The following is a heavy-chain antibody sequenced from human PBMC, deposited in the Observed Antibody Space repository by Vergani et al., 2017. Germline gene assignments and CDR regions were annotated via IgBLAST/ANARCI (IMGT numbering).Heavy chain of an antibody. CDR3: ARPSGYGDYHLL. V-gene: IGHV5-10-1*03. Sequence: EVQLVQSGAEVKKPGESLRISCKGSGYSFTNYWISWVRQMPGKGLEWMGRIDPSDSYAKYSPSFQGDITISADRSISTAYLQWSSLKASDTAMYYCARPSGYGDYHLLWGQGTLVTVSS. D-gene: IGHD4-17*01. J-gene: IGHJ4*02. CDR2: IDPSDSYA. CDR1: GYSFTNYW.